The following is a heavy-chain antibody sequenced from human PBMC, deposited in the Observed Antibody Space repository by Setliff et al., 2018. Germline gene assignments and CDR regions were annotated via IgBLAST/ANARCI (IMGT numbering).Heavy chain of an antibody. V-gene: IGHV1-18*01. D-gene: IGHD6-19*01. J-gene: IGHJ4*02. CDR2: IGAYNGNT. Sequence: ASVKVSCKASGYTFTNYGVTWVRQAPGQGLEWMGWIGAYNGNTYNAHKFQGRVTMTSDTSTSTAYMELRSLRSDDTAVYYCARVTIAVAGYFDSWGQGTLVTVSS. CDR1: GYTFTNYG. CDR3: ARVTIAVAGYFDS.